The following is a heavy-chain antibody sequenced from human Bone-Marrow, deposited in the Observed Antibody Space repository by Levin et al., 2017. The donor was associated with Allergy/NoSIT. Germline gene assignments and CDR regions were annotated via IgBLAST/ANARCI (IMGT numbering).Heavy chain of an antibody. CDR3: ARDEATVTNFPGYYGMDV. CDR2: IYSGGST. Sequence: GGSLRLSCAASGFTVSSNYMSWVRQAPGKGLEWVSVIYSGGSTYYADSVKGRFTISRDNSKNTLYLQMNSLRAEDTAVYYCARDEATVTNFPGYYGMDVWGQGTTVTVSS. V-gene: IGHV3-53*01. CDR1: GFTVSSNY. J-gene: IGHJ6*02. D-gene: IGHD4-17*01.